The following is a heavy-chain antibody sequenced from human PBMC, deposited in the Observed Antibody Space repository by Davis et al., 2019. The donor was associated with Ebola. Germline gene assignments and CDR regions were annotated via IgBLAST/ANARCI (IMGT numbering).Heavy chain of an antibody. CDR3: ARLTNPSWRGVLDL. CDR1: GFSVSDNF. V-gene: IGHV3-53*01. J-gene: IGHJ5*02. Sequence: PGGSLRLSCVVSGFSVSDNFINWVRQAPGKGLEWLAVIYSDGSTFYTVSVRGRFNISRDTSKNTVFLQMNRLGAEDTALYYCARLTNPSWRGVLDLWGQGTRVTVSS. D-gene: IGHD3-3*01. CDR2: IYSDGST.